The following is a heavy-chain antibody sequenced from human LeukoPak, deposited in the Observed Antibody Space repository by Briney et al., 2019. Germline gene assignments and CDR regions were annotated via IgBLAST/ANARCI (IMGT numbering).Heavy chain of an antibody. V-gene: IGHV3-30-3*01. CDR1: GFTFSSYA. CDR3: ARGGYYYDTTGSPGDY. CDR2: ISYAGTNK. D-gene: IGHD3-22*01. J-gene: IGHJ4*02. Sequence: PGRSLRLSCAASGFTFSSYAMHWVRQAPGKGLEWVAVISYAGTNKYYADSVKGRFTIPRDISKNTVYLHMDSLRDEDTAVYFCARGGYYYDTTGSPGDYWGQGTLVTVSS.